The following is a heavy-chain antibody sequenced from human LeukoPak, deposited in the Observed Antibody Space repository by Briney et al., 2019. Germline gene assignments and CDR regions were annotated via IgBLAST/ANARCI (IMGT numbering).Heavy chain of an antibody. Sequence: PSETLSLTCTVSGGSISSYYWSWIRQPPGKGLEWIGYIYYSGSTNYNPSLKSRVTISVDTSTNQFSLKLSSGTAADTAVYYCARRPMTTVYYFDYWGQGTLVTVSS. J-gene: IGHJ4*02. D-gene: IGHD4-11*01. CDR3: ARRPMTTVYYFDY. CDR1: GGSISSYY. V-gene: IGHV4-59*01. CDR2: IYYSGST.